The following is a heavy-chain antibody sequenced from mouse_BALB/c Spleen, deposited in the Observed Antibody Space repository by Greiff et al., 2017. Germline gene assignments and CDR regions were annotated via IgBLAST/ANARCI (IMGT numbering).Heavy chain of an antibody. Sequence: VQRVESGGGLVQPGGSRKLSCAASGFTFSSFGMHWVRQAPEKGLEWVAYISSGSSTIYYADTVKGRFTISRDNPKNTLFLQMTSLRSEDTAMYYCARSYYRYDDAMDYWGQGTSVTVSS. CDR1: GFTFSSFG. V-gene: IGHV5-17*02. CDR3: ARSYYRYDDAMDY. CDR2: ISSGSSTI. D-gene: IGHD2-14*01. J-gene: IGHJ4*01.